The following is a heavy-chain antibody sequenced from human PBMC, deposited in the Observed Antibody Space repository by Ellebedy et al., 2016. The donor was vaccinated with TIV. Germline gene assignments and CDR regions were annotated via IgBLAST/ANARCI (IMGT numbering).Heavy chain of an antibody. D-gene: IGHD1-26*01. CDR2: ISYDGSNK. Sequence: GESLKISXAASGFTFSSYAMHWVRQAPGKGLEWVAVISYDGSNKYYADSVKGRFTISRDNSKNTLYLQMNSLRAEDTAVYYCASNVVGATPGDIWGQGTMVTVSS. V-gene: IGHV3-30-3*01. CDR1: GFTFSSYA. CDR3: ASNVVGATPGDI. J-gene: IGHJ3*02.